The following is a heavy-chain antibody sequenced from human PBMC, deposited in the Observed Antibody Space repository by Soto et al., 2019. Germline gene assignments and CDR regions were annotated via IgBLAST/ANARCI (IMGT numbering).Heavy chain of an antibody. V-gene: IGHV1-69*13. CDR1: GGTFSSYA. J-gene: IGHJ4*02. Sequence: SVKVSCKASGGTFSSYAISWVRQAPGQGLEWMGGIIPIFGTANYAQKFQGRVTITADESTSTAYMELSSLRSEDTAVYYCARDRVLTTVSYFDYWGQGTLVTVSS. CDR3: ARDRVLTTVSYFDY. D-gene: IGHD4-17*01. CDR2: IIPIFGTA.